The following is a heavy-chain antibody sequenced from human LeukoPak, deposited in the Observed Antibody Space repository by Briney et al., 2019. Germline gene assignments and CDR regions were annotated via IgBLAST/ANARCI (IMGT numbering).Heavy chain of an antibody. V-gene: IGHV3-11*06. J-gene: IGHJ4*02. CDR3: AREGSRGNFDY. Sequence: GGSLRLSCAASGSTFSDYYMSWIRQAPGKGLEWVSYISSSSSYTNYADSVKGRFTISRDNAKNSLYLQMNSLRAEDTAVYYCAREGSRGNFDYWGQGTLVTVSS. CDR1: GSTFSDYY. CDR2: ISSSSSYT. D-gene: IGHD3-10*01.